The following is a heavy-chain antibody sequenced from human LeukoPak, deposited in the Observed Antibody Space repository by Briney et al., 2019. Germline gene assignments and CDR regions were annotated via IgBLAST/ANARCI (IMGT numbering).Heavy chain of an antibody. J-gene: IGHJ5*01. CDR2: ISSSSSYI. CDR3: AKDPGSSWYGWFDS. V-gene: IGHV3-21*04. CDR1: GFTFSSYS. Sequence: GGSLRLSCAASGFTFSSYSMNRVRQAPGKGLEWVSSISSSSSYIYYADSVKGRFTISRDNAKNSLYLQMHSLRAEDTAVYYCAKDPGSSWYGWFDSWGQGTLVTVPS. D-gene: IGHD6-13*01.